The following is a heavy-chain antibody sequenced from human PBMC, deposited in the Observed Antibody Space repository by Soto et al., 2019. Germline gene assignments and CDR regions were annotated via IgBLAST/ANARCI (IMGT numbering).Heavy chain of an antibody. D-gene: IGHD5-12*01. V-gene: IGHV3-30-3*01. Sequence: PGGSLRLSCAASGFTFSSYAMHWVRQAPGKGLEWVAVISYDGSNKYYADSVKGRFTISRDNSKNTLYLQMNSLGAEDTAVYYCARDYYRFNSGYGFSMDVWGQGTTVTVSS. CDR3: ARDYYRFNSGYGFSMDV. CDR2: ISYDGSNK. CDR1: GFTFSSYA. J-gene: IGHJ6*02.